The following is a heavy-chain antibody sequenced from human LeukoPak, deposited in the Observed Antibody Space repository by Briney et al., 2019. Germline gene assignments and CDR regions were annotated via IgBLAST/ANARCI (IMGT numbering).Heavy chain of an antibody. CDR2: FDPEDGET. CDR3: ARVLRVDYYDSNGYLNYFDY. V-gene: IGHV1-24*01. J-gene: IGHJ4*02. CDR1: GYTLTELS. Sequence: GASVKVSCKVSGYTLTELSMHWVRQAPGKGLEWMGGFDPEDGETIYAQKFQGRVTMTEDTSTDTAYMELRSLSSDDTAVYYCARVLRVDYYDSNGYLNYFDYWGQGTLVAVSS. D-gene: IGHD3-22*01.